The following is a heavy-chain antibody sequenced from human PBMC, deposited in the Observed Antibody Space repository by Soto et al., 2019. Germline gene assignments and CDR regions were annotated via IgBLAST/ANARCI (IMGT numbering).Heavy chain of an antibody. CDR2: MNPNSGET. J-gene: IGHJ5*02. V-gene: IGHV1-8*01. CDR1: GYTFTDYD. D-gene: IGHD2-15*01. Sequence: QEQLVQSGAEVKKPGASVKVSCKTSGYTFTDYDINWVRQATGQGLEWIGWMNPNSGETGYAQKFQGRVTMTRSASLSTAYLELSSRRSEDTAVYYCARVAVAARPRWYNWFDPWGQGTLVTVSS. CDR3: ARVAVAARPRWYNWFDP.